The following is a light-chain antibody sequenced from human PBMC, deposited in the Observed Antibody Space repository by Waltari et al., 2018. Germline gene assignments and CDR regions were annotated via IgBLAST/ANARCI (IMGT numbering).Light chain of an antibody. Sequence: QSALTQPASVSGSPGQSITISCTGTSSDVGGYNYVSWYQQHPGKAPKVMIYDVSNRPSGVSNRFSGSQSGNTASLTISGLQGEDEADYYCSSYTSSSTLAVFGGGTKLTVL. CDR3: SSYTSSSTLAV. J-gene: IGLJ3*02. CDR2: DVS. CDR1: SSDVGGYNY. V-gene: IGLV2-14*01.